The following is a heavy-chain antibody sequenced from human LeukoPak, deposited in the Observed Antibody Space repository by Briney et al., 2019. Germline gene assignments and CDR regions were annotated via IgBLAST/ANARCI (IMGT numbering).Heavy chain of an antibody. D-gene: IGHD6-19*01. CDR2: ISATGGTT. Sequence: GGSLRLSCAASGFTFSSYGMSWVRQAPGKGLEWVSAISATGGTTYYADSVKGRFTISRDNSKNSLYLQMNSPRAEDTAVYYCARDTSGWYRGGLHYWGQGTLVTVSS. V-gene: IGHV3-23*01. J-gene: IGHJ4*02. CDR1: GFTFSSYG. CDR3: ARDTSGWYRGGLHY.